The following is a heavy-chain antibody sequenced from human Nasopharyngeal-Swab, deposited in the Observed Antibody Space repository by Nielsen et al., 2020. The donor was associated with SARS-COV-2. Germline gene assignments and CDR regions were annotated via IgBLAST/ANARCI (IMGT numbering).Heavy chain of an antibody. CDR2: IRHDGSEK. D-gene: IGHD3-22*01. J-gene: IGHJ4*02. CDR1: GIPFSNIW. V-gene: IGHV3-7*03. CDR3: ARARMIVADFFDY. Sequence: GEPLKISCVASGIPFSNIWLTWVGQAPGKGLEWVANIRHDGSEKYYVDSVEGRFTISRDNAKKSLYLQMNSLRAEDTAVYYCARARMIVADFFDYWGQGTLVTVSS.